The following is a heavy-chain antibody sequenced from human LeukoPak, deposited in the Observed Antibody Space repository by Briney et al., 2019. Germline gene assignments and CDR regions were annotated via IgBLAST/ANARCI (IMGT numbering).Heavy chain of an antibody. V-gene: IGHV4-61*02. J-gene: IGHJ6*03. CDR3: AREDGSSWSYYYYYTDV. D-gene: IGHD6-13*01. CDR1: GGSISSGSYY. Sequence: SETLSLTCTVSGGSISSGSYYWSWIRQPAGKGLEWIGRIYTSGSTNYNPSLKSRVTISVDTSKNQFSLKLSSVTAADTAVYYCAREDGSSWSYYYYYTDVWGKGTTVTISS. CDR2: IYTSGST.